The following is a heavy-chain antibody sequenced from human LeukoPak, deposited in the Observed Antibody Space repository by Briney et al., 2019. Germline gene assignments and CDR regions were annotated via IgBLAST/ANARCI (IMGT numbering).Heavy chain of an antibody. D-gene: IGHD5-12*01. Sequence: PGGSLRLSCAASGFTFSSYWMHWVRQAPGKGLVWVSRINSDGSSTSYADSVKGRFTISRDNAKNTLYLQMNSLRAEDTAVYYCAKNPHTWILDYWGQGTLVTVSS. CDR2: INSDGSST. CDR1: GFTFSSYW. V-gene: IGHV3-74*01. CDR3: AKNPHTWILDY. J-gene: IGHJ4*02.